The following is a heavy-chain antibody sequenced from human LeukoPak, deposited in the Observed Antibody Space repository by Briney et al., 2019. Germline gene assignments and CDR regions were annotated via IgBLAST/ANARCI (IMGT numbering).Heavy chain of an antibody. CDR2: IYYSGST. V-gene: IGHV4-59*01. CDR3: ARDSSSWYEDPHFDY. J-gene: IGHJ4*02. Sequence: SETLSLTCTVSGGSISSYYWSWIRQPPGKGLEWIGYIYYSGSTNYNPSFKSRVTISVDTSKNQFSLKLSSVTAADTAVYYCARDSSSWYEDPHFDYWGQGTLVTVSS. CDR1: GGSISSYY. D-gene: IGHD6-13*01.